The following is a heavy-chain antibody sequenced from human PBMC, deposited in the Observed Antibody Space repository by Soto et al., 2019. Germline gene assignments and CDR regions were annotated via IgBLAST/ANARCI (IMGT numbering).Heavy chain of an antibody. D-gene: IGHD6-6*01. CDR3: AREEEYSSSRNAFDI. J-gene: IGHJ3*02. V-gene: IGHV3-21*01. Sequence: GGSLRLSCAASGFTFSSYSMNWVRQAPGKGLEWVSSISSSSSYIYYADSVKGRFTISRDNAKNSLYLQMNSLRAEDTAVYYCAREEEYSSSRNAFDIWGQGTMVTVSS. CDR1: GFTFSSYS. CDR2: ISSSSSYI.